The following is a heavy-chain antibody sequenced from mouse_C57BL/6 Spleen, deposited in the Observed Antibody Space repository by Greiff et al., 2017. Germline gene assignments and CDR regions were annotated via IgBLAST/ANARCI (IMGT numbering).Heavy chain of an antibody. CDR3: ARSYYTGAMDY. V-gene: IGHV1-69*01. CDR1: GYTFTRYW. Sequence: VQLQQPGAELVMPGASVKLSCKASGYTFTRYWMHWVKQRPGQGLEWIGEIDPSDSYTNYNHKFKGKSTLTVDKSSSTAYMQLSSLTSEDSAVYYCARSYYTGAMDYWGQGTSVTVSA. CDR2: IDPSDSYT. D-gene: IGHD2-12*01. J-gene: IGHJ4*01.